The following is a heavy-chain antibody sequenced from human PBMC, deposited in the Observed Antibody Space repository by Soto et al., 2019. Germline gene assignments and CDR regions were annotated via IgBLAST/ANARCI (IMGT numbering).Heavy chain of an antibody. CDR1: GGSISSGGYY. CDR3: ARDRYCSSTNECYYYYGMDV. Sequence: SETLSLTCTASGGSISSGGYYWSWIRQHPGKGQEWIGYIYYSGSTYYNPSLKSRVTISVDTSKNQFSLKLSSVTAADTAVYYCARDRYCSSTNECYYYYGMDVWGQGTTVTVSS. D-gene: IGHD2-2*01. CDR2: IYYSGST. V-gene: IGHV4-31*03. J-gene: IGHJ6*02.